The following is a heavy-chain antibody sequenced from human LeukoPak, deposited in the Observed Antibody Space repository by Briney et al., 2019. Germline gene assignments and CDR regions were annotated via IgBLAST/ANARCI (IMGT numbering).Heavy chain of an antibody. J-gene: IGHJ4*02. CDR1: GGLISSYY. CDR3: ARGVVITGLDY. Sequence: PSETLSLTCTVSGGLISSYYWNWIRQTPGKGLEWIGSIYSSGNTNYNPSLKSRVTISVDTSKNQFSLMLTSVTAADTAVYYCARGVVITGLDYWGQGTLVTVSS. CDR2: IYSSGNT. V-gene: IGHV4-59*01. D-gene: IGHD3-3*01.